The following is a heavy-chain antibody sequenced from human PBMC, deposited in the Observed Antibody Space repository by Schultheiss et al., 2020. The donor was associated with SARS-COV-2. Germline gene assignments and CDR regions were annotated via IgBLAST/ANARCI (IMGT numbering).Heavy chain of an antibody. V-gene: IGHV3-43*01. CDR2: ISWDGGST. J-gene: IGHJ3*02. CDR1: GFTFDDYT. CDR3: ARIYDIQLGAFDI. Sequence: GESLKISCAASGFTFDDYTMHWVRQAPGKGLEWVSLISWDGGSTYYADSVKGRFTISRDNAKNSLYLQMNSLRAEDTAVYYCARIYDIQLGAFDIWGQGTMVTVSS. D-gene: IGHD3-22*01.